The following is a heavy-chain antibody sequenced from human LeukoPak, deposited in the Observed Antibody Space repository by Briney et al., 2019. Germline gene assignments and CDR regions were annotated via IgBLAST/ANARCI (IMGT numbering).Heavy chain of an antibody. J-gene: IGHJ4*02. CDR2: ISGSGGST. CDR3: AKASTYYYGSGSYYYVY. CDR1: GFTFSSYA. Sequence: GGSLRLSCAASGFTFSSYAMSWVRQAPGKGLEWVSAISGSGGSTHYADSVKGRFTISRDNSKNTLYLQMNSLRAEDTAVYYCAKASTYYYGSGSYYYVYWGQGTLVTVSS. V-gene: IGHV3-23*01. D-gene: IGHD3-10*01.